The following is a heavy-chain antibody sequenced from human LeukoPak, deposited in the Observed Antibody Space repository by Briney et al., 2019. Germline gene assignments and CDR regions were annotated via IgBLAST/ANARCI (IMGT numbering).Heavy chain of an antibody. D-gene: IGHD3-22*01. CDR1: GDSISSSNYC. CDR3: ARDRSYDSSGYYPWFDP. V-gene: IGHV4-39*07. Sequence: SETLSLTCTVSGDSISSSNYCWGWIRQPPGKGLEWIGSIYYSGSTYYNPSLKSRVTISVDTSKNQFSLRLTSVTAADTAVYYCARDRSYDSSGYYPWFDPWGQGTLVTVSS. CDR2: IYYSGST. J-gene: IGHJ5*02.